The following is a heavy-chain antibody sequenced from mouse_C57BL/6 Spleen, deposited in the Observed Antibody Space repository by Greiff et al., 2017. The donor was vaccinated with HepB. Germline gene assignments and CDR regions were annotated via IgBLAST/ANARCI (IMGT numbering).Heavy chain of an antibody. CDR3: ARGVITAVVDAMDY. CDR1: GFNIKDYY. Sequence: EVKLVESGAELVKPGASVKLSCTASGFNIKDYYMHWVKQRTEQGLEWIGRIDPEDGETKYAPKFQGKATITADKSSNTAYLQLSSLTSEDTAVYYCARGVITAVVDAMDYWGQGTSVTVSS. D-gene: IGHD1-1*01. V-gene: IGHV14-2*01. J-gene: IGHJ4*01. CDR2: IDPEDGET.